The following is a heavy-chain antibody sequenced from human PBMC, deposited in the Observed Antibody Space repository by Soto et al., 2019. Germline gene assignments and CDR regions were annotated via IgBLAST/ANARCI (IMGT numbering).Heavy chain of an antibody. CDR1: GFTFSTYA. J-gene: IGHJ4*01. D-gene: IGHD5-18*01. CDR3: ARSEDTAMTYYYFDY. Sequence: GGSLRLSCAASGFTFSTYAIHWVRQAPCKGLEWVAVISYDGSNKYYADSVKGRFTISRDNSKNTLYLQMNSLRAEDTAVYYCARSEDTAMTYYYFDYWGQGTLVTVSS. CDR2: ISYDGSNK. V-gene: IGHV3-30-3*01.